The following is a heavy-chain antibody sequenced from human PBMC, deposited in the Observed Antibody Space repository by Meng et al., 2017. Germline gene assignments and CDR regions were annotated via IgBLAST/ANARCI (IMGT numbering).Heavy chain of an antibody. CDR2: ISSSGSTI. V-gene: IGHV3-48*03. CDR1: GFTFSSYE. Sequence: GGSLRLSCAASGFTFSSYEMNWVRQAPGKGLEGVSYISSSGSTIYYADSVKGRFTISRDNAKNSLYLQMNSLRAEDTAVYYCARGRYYDILTGPEYFQHWGQGTLVTVSS. J-gene: IGHJ1*01. D-gene: IGHD3-9*01. CDR3: ARGRYYDILTGPEYFQH.